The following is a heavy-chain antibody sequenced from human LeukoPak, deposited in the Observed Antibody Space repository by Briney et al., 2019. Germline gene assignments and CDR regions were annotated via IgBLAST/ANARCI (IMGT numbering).Heavy chain of an antibody. CDR1: GGSISSSSHY. Sequence: SETLSLTCSVSGGSISSSSHYWGWLRQPPGKGPEWIGSIYYSGSTYYNPSLKSRVTISVDTSKNQFSLKLSSVTAADTAVYYCAIGIAVAGGFDYWGQGTLVTVSS. D-gene: IGHD6-19*01. CDR2: IYYSGST. CDR3: AIGIAVAGGFDY. J-gene: IGHJ4*02. V-gene: IGHV4-39*07.